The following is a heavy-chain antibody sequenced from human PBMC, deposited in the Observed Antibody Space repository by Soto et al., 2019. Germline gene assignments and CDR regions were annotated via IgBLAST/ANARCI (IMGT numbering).Heavy chain of an antibody. CDR1: RFTFSSYG. D-gene: IGHD2-2*01. CDR3: ARARGYCSSTSCYPYGMDV. Sequence: PEGSLRLSCAASRFTFSSYGMHWVRQAPGKGLEWVAVIWYDGSNKYYADSVKGRFTISRDNSKNTLYLQMNSLRAEDTAVYYCARARGYCSSTSCYPYGMDVWGQGTTVTVSS. J-gene: IGHJ6*02. V-gene: IGHV3-33*01. CDR2: IWYDGSNK.